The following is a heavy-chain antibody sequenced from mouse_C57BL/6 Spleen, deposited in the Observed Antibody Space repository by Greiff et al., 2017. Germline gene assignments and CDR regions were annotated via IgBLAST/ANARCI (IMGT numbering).Heavy chain of an antibody. V-gene: IGHV5-4*01. CDR3: ARDGDYYLDY. CDR1: GFTFSSYA. J-gene: IGHJ2*01. CDR2: ISDGGSYT. Sequence: EVQLVESGGGLVKPGGSLKLSCAASGFTFSSYAMSWVRQTPEKRLEWVATISDGGSYTYYPDNVKGRFTISRDNAKNNLYLQMSHLKSEDTAMYYCARDGDYYLDYWGQGTTLTVSS.